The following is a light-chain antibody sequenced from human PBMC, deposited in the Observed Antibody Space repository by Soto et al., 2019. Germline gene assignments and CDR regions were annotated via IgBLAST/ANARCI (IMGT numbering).Light chain of an antibody. V-gene: IGLV2-14*01. CDR2: DVS. J-gene: IGLJ2*01. CDR3: NSYTSSSTSV. CDR1: SSDVGGYYY. Sequence: QSALTQPASVSGSPGQSLTISCTGTSSDVGGYYYVSWYQQHPGQAPKLIIYDVSNRPSGVSSRFSGSKSGNTASLTISGLQAEDEADYYCNSYTSSSTSVFGGGTQLTVL.